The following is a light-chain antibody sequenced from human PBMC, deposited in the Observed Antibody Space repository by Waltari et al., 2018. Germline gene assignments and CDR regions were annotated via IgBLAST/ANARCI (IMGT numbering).Light chain of an antibody. CDR2: STS. V-gene: IGLV7-43*01. CDR1: TGAVTRGYY. J-gene: IGLJ1*01. Sequence: QTVVPQEPSLTVSPGGTITLTCAYSTGAVTRGYYPNRFQQKPGQAPRALIYSTSSKFSWTPARFSGPLLGGKAALTLSGVQPEDEAEYYCLLYYSGQGVFGTGTKVTVL. CDR3: LLYYSGQGV.